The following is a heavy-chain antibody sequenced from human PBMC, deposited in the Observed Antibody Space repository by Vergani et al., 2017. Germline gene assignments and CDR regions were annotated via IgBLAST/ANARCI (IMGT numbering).Heavy chain of an antibody. V-gene: IGHV3-23*01. CDR1: GFTFSSYA. CDR3: AKYSETGLRAFNWFDP. Sequence: EVQLLESGGGLVQPGGSLRLSCAASGFTFSSYAMSWVRQAPGKGLEWVSAISGSGGSTYYADSVKGRFTISRDNSKNTLYLQMNSLRAEDTAVYYCAKYSETGLRAFNWFDPWGQGTLVTVSS. D-gene: IGHD5-12*01. CDR2: ISGSGGST. J-gene: IGHJ5*02.